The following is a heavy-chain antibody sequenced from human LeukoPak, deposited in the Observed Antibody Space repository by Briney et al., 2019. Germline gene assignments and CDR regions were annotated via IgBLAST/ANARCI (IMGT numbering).Heavy chain of an antibody. CDR1: GFTFSSYS. CDR3: ARPYGDDAFDI. V-gene: IGHV3-48*01. J-gene: IGHJ3*02. D-gene: IGHD3-10*01. Sequence: GGSLRLSCAASGFTFSSYSMNWVRQAPGKGLEWVSYISSSSSTIYYADSVKGRFTISRDNAKNSLYLQMNSLRAEDTAVYYCARPYGDDAFDIWGQGTMVTVSS. CDR2: ISSSSSTI.